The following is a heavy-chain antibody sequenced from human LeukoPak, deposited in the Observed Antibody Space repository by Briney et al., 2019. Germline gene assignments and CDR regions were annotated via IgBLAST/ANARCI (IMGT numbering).Heavy chain of an antibody. D-gene: IGHD2-15*01. CDR2: IFGSGGSA. J-gene: IGHJ4*02. CDR3: AKTTTGYSSGQYPAWPIDY. CDR1: GFTFGSYA. V-gene: IGHV3-23*01. Sequence: PGGSLRLSCAASGFTFGSYAMYWVRQAPGKGLEWVSGIFGSGGSAHYADSVKGRFTISRDNSKNTVYLQMDSLRAEDTATYYCAKTTTGYSSGQYPAWPIDYWGQGTLVTVSS.